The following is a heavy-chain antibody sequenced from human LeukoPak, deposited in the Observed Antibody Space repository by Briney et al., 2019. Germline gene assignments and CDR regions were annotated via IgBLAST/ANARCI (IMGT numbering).Heavy chain of an antibody. CDR2: IKQDGSVK. V-gene: IGHV3-7*04. Sequence: PGGSLRLSCAASGFTLSSYWMSWVRQAPGKGLEWVANIKQDGSVKYYVDSVKGRFTISRDNAKNPLYLQMSSLRAEDTAVFYCVRHVDRGAYDCWGQGTLVTVSS. D-gene: IGHD3-10*01. CDR1: GFTLSSYW. J-gene: IGHJ4*02. CDR3: VRHVDRGAYDC.